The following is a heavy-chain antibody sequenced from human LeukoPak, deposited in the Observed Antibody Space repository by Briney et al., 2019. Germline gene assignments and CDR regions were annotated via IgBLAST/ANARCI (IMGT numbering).Heavy chain of an antibody. CDR3: ARVGGRLGESNWFDP. Sequence: GGSLRLSCAASGFTFSSYSMNWDRQAPGKGLEWVSSISSSSSYIYYADSVKGRFTISRDNAKDSLYLQVNSLRAEDTAVYYCARVGGRLGESNWFDPWGQGTLVTVSS. D-gene: IGHD3-16*01. J-gene: IGHJ5*02. V-gene: IGHV3-21*01. CDR2: ISSSSSYI. CDR1: GFTFSSYS.